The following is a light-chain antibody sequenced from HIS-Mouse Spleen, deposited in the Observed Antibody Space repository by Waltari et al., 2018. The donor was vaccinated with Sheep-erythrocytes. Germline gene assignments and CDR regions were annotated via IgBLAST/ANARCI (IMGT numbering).Light chain of an antibody. CDR3: YSTDSSGNHWV. V-gene: IGLV3-10*01. Sequence: SYELTQPPSVSVSPGQTARITCSGDALPKKYAYWYQKKSGQAPVLVIYAESTRPSGIPAGFSGSSSGTMATLTISGAQVEDDADYYCYSTDSSGNHWVFGGGTKLTVL. J-gene: IGLJ3*02. CDR1: ALPKKY. CDR2: AES.